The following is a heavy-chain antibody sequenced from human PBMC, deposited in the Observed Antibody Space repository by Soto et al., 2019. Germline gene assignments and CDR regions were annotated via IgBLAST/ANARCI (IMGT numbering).Heavy chain of an antibody. Sequence: ASVKVSCKASGYTFTGYYMHWVRPAPGQGLEWMGWINPNSGGTNYAQKFQGRVTMTRDTSISTAYMELSRRRSDYTAVYYCAGGNSSIDALDIWGQGTRVTVPP. CDR1: GYTFTGYY. D-gene: IGHD3-22*01. J-gene: IGHJ3*02. CDR2: INPNSGGT. V-gene: IGHV1-2*02. CDR3: AGGNSSIDALDI.